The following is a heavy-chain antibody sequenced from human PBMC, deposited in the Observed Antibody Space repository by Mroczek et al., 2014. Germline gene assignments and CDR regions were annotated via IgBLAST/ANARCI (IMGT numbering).Heavy chain of an antibody. Sequence: QVQLQQWGAGLLKPSETLSLTCAVYGGSFSGYYWSWIRQPPGKGLEWIGEINHSGSTNYNPSLKSRVTISVDTSKNQFSLKLSSVTAADTAVYYCARGPGGSSSWYAPSMDVWGQGTTVTVSS. D-gene: IGHD6-13*01. J-gene: IGHJ6*02. CDR1: GGSFSGYY. CDR2: INHSGST. CDR3: ARGPGGSSSWYAPSMDV. V-gene: IGHV4-34*01.